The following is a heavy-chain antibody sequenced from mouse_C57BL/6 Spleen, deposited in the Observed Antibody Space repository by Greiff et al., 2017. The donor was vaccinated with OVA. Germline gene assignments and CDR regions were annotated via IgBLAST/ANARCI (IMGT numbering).Heavy chain of an antibody. CDR1: GFTFSDYG. CDR3: ARGREGLYAMDY. J-gene: IGHJ4*01. V-gene: IGHV5-17*01. CDR2: ISSGSSTI. Sequence: VQLKESGGGLVKPGGSLKLSCAASGFTFSDYGMHWVRQAPEKGLEWVAYISSGSSTIYYADTVKGRFTISRDNAKNTLFLQMTSLRSEDTAMYYCARGREGLYAMDYWGQGTSVTVSS.